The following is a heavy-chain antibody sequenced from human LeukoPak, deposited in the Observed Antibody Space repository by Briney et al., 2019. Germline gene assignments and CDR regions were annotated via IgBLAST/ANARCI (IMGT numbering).Heavy chain of an antibody. V-gene: IGHV4-34*01. CDR3: ATSAVGATSWFDP. D-gene: IGHD1-26*01. Sequence: SETLSLTCAVYGGSFSGYYWSWIRQPPGKGLEWIGEINHSGSTNYNPSLKGRVTISVDTSKNQFSLKLSSVTAADTAVYYCATSAVGATSWFDPWGQGTLVTVSS. CDR1: GGSFSGYY. CDR2: INHSGST. J-gene: IGHJ5*02.